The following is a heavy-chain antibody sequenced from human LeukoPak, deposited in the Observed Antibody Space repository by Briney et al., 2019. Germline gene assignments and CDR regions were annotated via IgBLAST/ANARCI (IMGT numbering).Heavy chain of an antibody. CDR2: IYYSGST. CDR3: ATTTIRLGY. D-gene: IGHD1-26*01. CDR1: GGSISSSTFY. Sequence: SETLSLTCTVSGGSISSSTFYWGWIRQPPGKGLEWIGTIYYSGSTFYNPSLKSRVTVSVDTSKNQFSLKLSSVTAADTAVYYCATTTIRLGYWGQGTLVTVSS. V-gene: IGHV4-39*07. J-gene: IGHJ4*02.